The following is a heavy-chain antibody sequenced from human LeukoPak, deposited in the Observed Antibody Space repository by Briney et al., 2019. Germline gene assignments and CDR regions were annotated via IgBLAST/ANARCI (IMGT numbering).Heavy chain of an antibody. CDR2: IRSNRDTA. D-gene: IGHD1-1*01. CDR1: GFTFSRIA. V-gene: IGHV3-23*01. CDR3: AKGQELADGVFDF. Sequence: PGGSLRLSCAASGFTFSRIAMTWVRQAPGKGLEWVSTIRSNRDTAYNADSVRGRFAISRDNSKNALFLQMNSLRVEDTAIYYCAKGQELADGVFDFWGHGTLVTVSS. J-gene: IGHJ4*01.